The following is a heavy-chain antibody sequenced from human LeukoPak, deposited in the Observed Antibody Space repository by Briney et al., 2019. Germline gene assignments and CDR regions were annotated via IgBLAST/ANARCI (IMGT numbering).Heavy chain of an antibody. D-gene: IGHD6-13*01. CDR3: TADQPGIATAGLTG. J-gene: IGHJ4*02. Sequence: GGSLRLSCAASGLTVSGNYMSWVRQAPGKGLEWVGFIRSNTYGGTTEYAASVKGRFTISRDDSKSIAYLQMNSLKTEDTAVYYCTADQPGIATAGLTGWGQGTLVTVSS. V-gene: IGHV3-49*04. CDR1: GLTVSGNY. CDR2: IRSNTYGGTT.